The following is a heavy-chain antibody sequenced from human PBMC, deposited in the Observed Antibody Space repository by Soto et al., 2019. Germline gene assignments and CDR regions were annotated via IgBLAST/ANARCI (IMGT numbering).Heavy chain of an antibody. D-gene: IGHD1-1*01. CDR1: GFTFSSYG. CDR2: IWYDGSNK. J-gene: IGHJ4*02. CDR3: ARDRTTRGLFDY. V-gene: IGHV3-33*01. Sequence: PGGSLRLSCAASGFTFSSYGMHWVRQAPGKGLEWVAVIWYDGSNKYYADSVKGRFTISRDNSKNTLYLQMNSLRAEDTAVYYCARDRTTRGLFDYWGQGNLVTVSS.